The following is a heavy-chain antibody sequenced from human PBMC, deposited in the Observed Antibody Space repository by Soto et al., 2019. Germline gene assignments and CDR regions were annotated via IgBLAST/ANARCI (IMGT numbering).Heavy chain of an antibody. CDR3: ARVASRGYSSSWYRNWFDP. V-gene: IGHV4-59*01. Sequence: SETLSLTCTVSGGSISSYYWSWIRQPPGKGLAWIGYIYYSGSTNYNPSLKSRVTISVDTSKNQFSLKLSSVPAADTAVYYCARVASRGYSSSWYRNWFDPWGQGTLVTVSS. D-gene: IGHD6-13*01. CDR2: IYYSGST. CDR1: GGSISSYY. J-gene: IGHJ5*02.